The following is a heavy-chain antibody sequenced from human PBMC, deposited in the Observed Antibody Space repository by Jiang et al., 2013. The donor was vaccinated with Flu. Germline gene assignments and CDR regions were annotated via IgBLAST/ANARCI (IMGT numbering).Heavy chain of an antibody. V-gene: IGHV4-4*02. CDR1: GGSISSSNW. J-gene: IGHJ4*02. CDR2: IYHSGST. Sequence: GSGLVKPSGTLSLTCAVSGGSISSSNWWSWVRQPPGKGLEWIGEIYHSGSTNYNPSLKSRVTISVDKSKNQFSLKLSSVTAADTAVYYCVYYYDSSGYYYVDYWGQGTLVTVSS. CDR3: VYYYDSSGYYYVDY. D-gene: IGHD3-22*01.